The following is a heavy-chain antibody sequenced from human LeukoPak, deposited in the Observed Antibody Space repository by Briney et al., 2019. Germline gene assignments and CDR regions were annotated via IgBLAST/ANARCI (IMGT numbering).Heavy chain of an antibody. CDR3: ARGSGIAAAGGYDY. J-gene: IGHJ4*02. V-gene: IGHV3-66*01. Sequence: GGSLRLSCAASGFTVSSNYMSWVRQAPGKGLEWVSVIYSGGSTYYADSVKGRFTISRDNSKNTLYLQMNSLRAEDTAVYYCARGSGIAAAGGYDYWGQGTLVTVSS. D-gene: IGHD6-13*01. CDR2: IYSGGST. CDR1: GFTVSSNY.